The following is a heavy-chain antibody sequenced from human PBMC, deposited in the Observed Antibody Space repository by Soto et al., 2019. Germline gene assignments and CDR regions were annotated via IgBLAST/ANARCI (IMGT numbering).Heavy chain of an antibody. D-gene: IGHD6-19*01. CDR2: IYYSGST. CDR3: ARLHPSVAGIDY. J-gene: IGHJ4*02. CDR1: GGSISSYY. V-gene: IGHV4-59*01. Sequence: QVQLQESGPGLVKPSETLSLTCTVSGGSISSYYWSWIRQPPGKGLEWIGYIYYSGSTNYHPSLKSRVTISVDTSKNQFSLKLSSVTAADTAVYYCARLHPSVAGIDYWGQGTLVTVSS.